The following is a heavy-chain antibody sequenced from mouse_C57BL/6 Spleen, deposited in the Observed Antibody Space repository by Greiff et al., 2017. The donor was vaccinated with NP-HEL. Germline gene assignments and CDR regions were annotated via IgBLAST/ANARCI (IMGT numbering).Heavy chain of an antibody. J-gene: IGHJ2*01. D-gene: IGHD1-1*01. V-gene: IGHV1-80*01. Sequence: QVQLQQSGAELVKPGASVKISCKASGYAFSSYWMNWVKQRPGKGLEWIGQIYPGDGDTNYNGKFKGKATLTADKSSSTAYMQLSSLTSEDSAVYFCASFTTVVATPFDYWGQGTTLTVSS. CDR2: IYPGDGDT. CDR1: GYAFSSYW. CDR3: ASFTTVVATPFDY.